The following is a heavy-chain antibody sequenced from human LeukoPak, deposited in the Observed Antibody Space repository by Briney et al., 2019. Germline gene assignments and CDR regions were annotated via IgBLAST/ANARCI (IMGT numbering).Heavy chain of an antibody. J-gene: IGHJ3*02. Sequence: PGGSLRLSCAASGFTFSSYAMSWVRQAPGRGLEGGSAIRGSGGSTYYADSVKGRFTISRDNSKNTLYLQMNSLRAEDTAVYYCGYSSGWYLLDAFDIWGQGTMVTVSS. CDR1: GFTFSSYA. D-gene: IGHD6-19*01. CDR2: IRGSGGST. V-gene: IGHV3-23*01. CDR3: GYSSGWYLLDAFDI.